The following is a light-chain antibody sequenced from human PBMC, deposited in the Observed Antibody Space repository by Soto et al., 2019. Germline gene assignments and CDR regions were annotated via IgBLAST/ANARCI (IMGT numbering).Light chain of an antibody. CDR1: QTVRNNY. J-gene: IGKJ4*01. Sequence: EIVLTQSQGTLSLSPGERATLSCRASQTVRNNYLAWYQQKPGQAPRLLIYDASSRATGIPDRFSGGGSGTDFTLTISRLEPEDFAVYYCQQYGSSPLTFGGGTKVDIK. V-gene: IGKV3-20*01. CDR3: QQYGSSPLT. CDR2: DAS.